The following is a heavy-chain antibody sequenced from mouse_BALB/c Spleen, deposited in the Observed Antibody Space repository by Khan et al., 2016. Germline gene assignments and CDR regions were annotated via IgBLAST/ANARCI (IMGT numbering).Heavy chain of an antibody. V-gene: IGHV3-6*02. CDR1: GYSITSGYY. CDR2: ISYDENN. J-gene: IGHJ1*03. D-gene: IGHD1-1*01. Sequence: EVQLQESGPGLVKPSQSLSLTCSVTGYSITSGYYWNWIRQFQGNKLEWMGYISYDENNTYNPTLKNRISITRDTSANQFFLKLNSVTTEDTATYYCAAFITTVVGDCYFDVWGTGTTVTVSS. CDR3: AAFITTVVGDCYFDV.